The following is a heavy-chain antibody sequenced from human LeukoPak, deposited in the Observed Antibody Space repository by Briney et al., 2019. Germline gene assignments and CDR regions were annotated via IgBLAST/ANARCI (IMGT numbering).Heavy chain of an antibody. V-gene: IGHV4-39*07. CDR1: GGSIRSSSYY. CDR3: ARVRAAAIPYYFEN. J-gene: IGHJ4*02. D-gene: IGHD6-13*01. CDR2: VYYSGST. Sequence: SETLSLTCNVSGGSIRSSSYYWGWIRQSPGRGLEWIVSVYYSGSTYHNPSLKSRVTISVDTSKNQFSLKVNSVTAADTAVYYCARVRAAAIPYYFENWGQGTLVTVSS.